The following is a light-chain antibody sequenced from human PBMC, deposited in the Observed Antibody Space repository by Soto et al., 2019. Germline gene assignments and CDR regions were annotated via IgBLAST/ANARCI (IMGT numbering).Light chain of an antibody. CDR1: QSVSTK. Sequence: ETVMTQSPATLSVSPGERATLSCRASQSVSTKLAWYQQKPGQAPRLLIYGASTRATGIPARFSGSGSGTEFALTVSSLQSEDFAVYYCQQYDDWPPITFGQGTRLEIK. CDR2: GAS. J-gene: IGKJ5*01. CDR3: QQYDDWPPIT. V-gene: IGKV3D-15*01.